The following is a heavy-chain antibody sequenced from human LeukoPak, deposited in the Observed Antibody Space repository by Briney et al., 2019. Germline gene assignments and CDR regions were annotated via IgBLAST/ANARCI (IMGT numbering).Heavy chain of an antibody. CDR1: GFTFMNHA. J-gene: IGHJ3*02. V-gene: IGHV3-21*01. CDR2: ISSSSSYI. CDR3: ARALRAFDI. Sequence: PGGSLRLSCAASGFTFMNHAMNWVRQAPGKGLEWVSSISSSSSYIYYADSVKGRFTISRDNAKNSLYLQMNSLRAEDTAVYYCARALRAFDIWGQGTMVTVSS.